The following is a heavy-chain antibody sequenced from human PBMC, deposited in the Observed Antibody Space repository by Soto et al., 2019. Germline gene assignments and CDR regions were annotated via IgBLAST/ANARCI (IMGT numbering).Heavy chain of an antibody. CDR2: VFSSVSA. CDR1: GVSVTSYT. CDR3: ARDGMTTGDT. D-gene: IGHD2-21*02. Sequence: SETLSLTCIVSGVSVTSYTWSWVRQPANKGLEWIGRVFSSVSATYNPSLKSRVSISMDTAENRISLKLDSVTAADAGVYFCARDGMTTGDTWGPGTLVTVS. J-gene: IGHJ4*02. V-gene: IGHV4-4*07.